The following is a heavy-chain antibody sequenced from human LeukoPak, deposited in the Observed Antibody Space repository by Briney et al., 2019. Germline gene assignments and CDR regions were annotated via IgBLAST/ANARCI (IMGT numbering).Heavy chain of an antibody. D-gene: IGHD6-13*01. CDR1: GGSFSGYY. CDR2: INHSGST. J-gene: IGHJ4*02. Sequence: SETLSLTCAVYGGSFSGYYWSWIRQPPGKGLEWIGEINHSGSTNYNPSLKSRVTISVDTSKNQFSLKLSSVTAADTAVYYCARGGYSRFEYWGQGTLVTVSS. CDR3: ARGGYSRFEY. V-gene: IGHV4-34*01.